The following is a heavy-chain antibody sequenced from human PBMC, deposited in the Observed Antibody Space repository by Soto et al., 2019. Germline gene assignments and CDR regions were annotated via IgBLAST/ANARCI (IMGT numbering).Heavy chain of an antibody. CDR2: IDPSDSYT. D-gene: IGHD4-17*01. CDR3: ARQVTGYGDYGYGMDV. CDR1: GYSFTSYW. Sequence: PGESLKISSKGSGYSFTSYWISWVRQMPGKGLEWMGRIDPSDSYTNYSPSFQGHVTISADKSISTAYLQWSSLKASDTAMYYCARQVTGYGDYGYGMDVGGQGTTVTVSS. J-gene: IGHJ6*02. V-gene: IGHV5-10-1*01.